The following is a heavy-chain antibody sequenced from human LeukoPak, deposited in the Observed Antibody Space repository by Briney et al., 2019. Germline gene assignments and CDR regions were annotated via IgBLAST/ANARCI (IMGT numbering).Heavy chain of an antibody. CDR1: GFTFSDYY. CDR2: ISSSGSTI. CDR3: ARDIGPADYDILTGDY. Sequence: PGGSLRLSCAASGFTFSDYYMRWIRQAPGKGLEWVSYISSSGSTIYYADSVKGRFTISRDNAKNSLYLQMNSLRAEDTAVYYCARDIGPADYDILTGDYWGQGTLVTVSS. V-gene: IGHV3-11*01. J-gene: IGHJ4*02. D-gene: IGHD3-9*01.